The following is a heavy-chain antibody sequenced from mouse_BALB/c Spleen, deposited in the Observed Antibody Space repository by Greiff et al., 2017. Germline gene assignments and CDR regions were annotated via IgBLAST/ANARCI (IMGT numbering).Heavy chain of an antibody. Sequence: EVHLVESGGGLVKPGGSLKLSCAASGFTFSSYAMSWVRQSPEKRLEWVAEISSGGSYTYYPDTVTGRFTISRDNAKNTLYLEMSSLRSEDTAMYYCARRWDGFDYWGQGTTLTVSS. J-gene: IGHJ2*01. CDR2: ISSGGSYT. CDR3: ARRWDGFDY. V-gene: IGHV5-9-4*01. D-gene: IGHD4-1*01. CDR1: GFTFSSYA.